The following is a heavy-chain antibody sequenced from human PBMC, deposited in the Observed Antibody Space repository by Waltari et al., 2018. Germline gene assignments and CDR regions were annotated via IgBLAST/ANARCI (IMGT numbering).Heavy chain of an antibody. J-gene: IGHJ3*02. CDR2: IYHSGST. D-gene: IGHD2-8*02. Sequence: QVQLQQWGAGLLKPSETLSLTCAVYGGSFSTYYWSWIRQPPGKGLEWIGEIYHSGSTNYNPSLKIRVTISVDTSKNHFSLKLSSVTAADTAVYYCARGGLLVAFDIWGHGTMVTVSS. V-gene: IGHV4-34*01. CDR3: ARGGLLVAFDI. CDR1: GGSFSTYY.